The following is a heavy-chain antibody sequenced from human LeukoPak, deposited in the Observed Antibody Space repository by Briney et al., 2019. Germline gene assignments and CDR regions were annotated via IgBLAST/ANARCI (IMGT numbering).Heavy chain of an antibody. D-gene: IGHD6-19*01. CDR2: ILRDGSEK. V-gene: IGHV3-7*03. CDR3: AKYLSGIAVAGPFDY. Sequence: GGSLRLSCAASGLNLNTYWMSWVRQAPGKGLEWVANILRDGSEKYYVDSVKGRFTISRDNTKNLVFLQMNNLRVEDTAVYYCAKYLSGIAVAGPFDYWGQGTLVTVSS. CDR1: GLNLNTYW. J-gene: IGHJ4*02.